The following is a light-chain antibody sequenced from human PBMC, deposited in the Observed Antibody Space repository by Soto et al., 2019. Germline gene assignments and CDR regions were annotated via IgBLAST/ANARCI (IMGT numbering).Light chain of an antibody. Sequence: IVMAQSPATLSVSPGERATLFFRASQTVSSSLAWYQQKPGQAPRLLIYGASTRAAGIPDRFSGSGSGTDFTLTITRLEPEDSAVYYCQQRNNWPPITFGQGTRLEIK. CDR2: GAS. CDR3: QQRNNWPPIT. V-gene: IGKV3-11*01. CDR1: QTVSSS. J-gene: IGKJ5*01.